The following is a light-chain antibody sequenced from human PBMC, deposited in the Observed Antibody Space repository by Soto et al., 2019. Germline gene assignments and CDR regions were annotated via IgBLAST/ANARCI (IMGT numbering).Light chain of an antibody. J-gene: IGKJ4*01. CDR3: QQSYSTLPLT. CDR2: AAS. V-gene: IGKV1-39*01. Sequence: DIQMTHSPSSLSASVGDRVTITSRASQSISSYLNWYQQKPGKAPKLLIYAASSLQSGVPSRFSGSGSGTDFTLTISSLQPEDFATYYCQQSYSTLPLTFGGGTKVDIK. CDR1: QSISSY.